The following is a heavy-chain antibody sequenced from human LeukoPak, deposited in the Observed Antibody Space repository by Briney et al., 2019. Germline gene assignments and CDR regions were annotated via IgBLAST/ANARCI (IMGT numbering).Heavy chain of an antibody. Sequence: GASVKVSCKASGYTFTGYHMHWVRQAPGQGLEWMGWINPSSGGAKYAQNFQGRVIMTTDTSISTAYMELSSLRSDDTAVYYCARSSPPTYYHFYYYMDVWGKGSTVTVSS. CDR2: INPSSGGA. D-gene: IGHD6-13*01. CDR3: ARSSPPTYYHFYYYMDV. V-gene: IGHV1-2*02. CDR1: GYTFTGYH. J-gene: IGHJ6*03.